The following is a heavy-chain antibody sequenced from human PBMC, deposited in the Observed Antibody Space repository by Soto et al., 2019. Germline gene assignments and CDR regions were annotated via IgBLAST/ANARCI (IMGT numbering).Heavy chain of an antibody. CDR2: IRNDGSDK. V-gene: IGHV3-33*01. CDR3: ARAPRMAPFDI. J-gene: IGHJ3*02. Sequence: GGSLRLSCAASGFIFSPYGIHWVRQAPGKGLEWVALIRNDGSDKYYAESVTGRFTISRDNSKNTVYLQMNSLRAEDTALYFCARAPRMAPFDIWRQGTMVTVSS. CDR1: GFIFSPYG.